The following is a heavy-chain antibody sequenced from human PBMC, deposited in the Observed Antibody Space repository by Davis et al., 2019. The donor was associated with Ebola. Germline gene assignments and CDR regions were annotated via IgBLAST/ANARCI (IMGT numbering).Heavy chain of an antibody. Sequence: HSQTLSLTCAISGDSVSVNSGGWNWIRQSPSRGLEWLGRTYYYRSKWYIDYAESVRGRIIINPDTSKNQLSLQVNSVTPEDTAVYYCARGWLRSKVDYWGRGTLVTVSS. CDR3: ARGWLRSKVDY. CDR1: GDSVSVNSGG. J-gene: IGHJ4*02. V-gene: IGHV6-1*01. CDR2: TYYYRSKWYI. D-gene: IGHD5-12*01.